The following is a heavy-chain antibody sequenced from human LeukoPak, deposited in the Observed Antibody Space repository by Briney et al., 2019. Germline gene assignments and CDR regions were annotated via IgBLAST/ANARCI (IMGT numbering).Heavy chain of an antibody. CDR1: GFTFSSYE. Sequence: GGSLRLSCAASGFTFSSYEMNWVRQAPGKGLEWVSYISSSGSTIYYADSVEGRFTISRDNAKNSLYLQMNSLRAEDTAVYYCAELGITMIGGVWGKGTRVTISS. CDR3: AELGITMIGGV. D-gene: IGHD3-10*02. V-gene: IGHV3-48*03. J-gene: IGHJ6*04. CDR2: ISSSGSTI.